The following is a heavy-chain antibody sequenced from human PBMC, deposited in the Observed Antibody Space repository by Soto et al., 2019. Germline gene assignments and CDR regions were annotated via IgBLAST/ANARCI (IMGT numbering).Heavy chain of an antibody. J-gene: IGHJ4*02. D-gene: IGHD6-13*01. CDR2: ISAYSGHT. V-gene: IGHV1-18*01. CDR1: GYSFTTYG. Sequence: VQLVQSGAELKKSGASVKVSCQTSGYSFTTYGTAWVRQAPGQGLEWIGWISAYSGHTNYAQDFQGRVTMTTDTPTRTSYMELRSLRSDYTAVYYCARGSGSSSWYEISHYFDSWGQGTPVTVSS. CDR3: ARGSGSSSWYEISHYFDS.